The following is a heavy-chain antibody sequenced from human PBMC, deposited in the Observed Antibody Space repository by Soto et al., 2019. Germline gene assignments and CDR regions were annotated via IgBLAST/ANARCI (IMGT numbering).Heavy chain of an antibody. CDR1: GGSIHSGDYY. V-gene: IGHV4-30-4*01. J-gene: IGHJ4*02. Sequence: SETLSLTCSVSGGSIHSGDYYWSWIRQSPGKGLEWIGYIYYSGSTYYNPSLKSRSTISIDTSKNQFFLDVDSVTAADTAVYYCARLYTGYEAFDYWGQGTLVTVSS. CDR3: ARLYTGYEAFDY. CDR2: IYYSGST. D-gene: IGHD5-12*01.